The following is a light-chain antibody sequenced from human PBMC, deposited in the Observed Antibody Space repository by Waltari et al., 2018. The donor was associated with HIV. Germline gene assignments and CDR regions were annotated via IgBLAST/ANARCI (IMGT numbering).Light chain of an antibody. CDR3: QSYDSSLSGGDVV. V-gene: IGLV1-40*01. CDR1: SSNIGAGYD. CDR2: GNS. Sequence: QSVLPQPPSVSGAPGQRVTISCTGSSSNIGAGYDVHWYQHLPGTAPKLLIYGNSNRPSGVPDRFSGYKSGTSASLAITGLQAEDEADYYCQSYDSSLSGGDVVFGGGTKLTVL. J-gene: IGLJ2*01.